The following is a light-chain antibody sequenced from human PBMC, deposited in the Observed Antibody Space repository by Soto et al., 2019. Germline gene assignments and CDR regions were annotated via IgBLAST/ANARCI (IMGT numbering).Light chain of an antibody. CDR1: QSVLYSSNNKNY. CDR2: WAS. Sequence: DIVMTQSPDSLAVSLGERATINRKSSQSVLYSSNNKNYLAWYQQKPGQPPKLLIYWASTRESGVPDRFSGSGSGTDFTLTISSLQAEDVAVYYCQQCYSTPLTFGGGTKVQIK. J-gene: IGKJ4*01. CDR3: QQCYSTPLT. V-gene: IGKV4-1*01.